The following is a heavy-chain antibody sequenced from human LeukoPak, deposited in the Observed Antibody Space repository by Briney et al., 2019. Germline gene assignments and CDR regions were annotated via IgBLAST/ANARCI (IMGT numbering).Heavy chain of an antibody. J-gene: IGHJ4*02. D-gene: IGHD6-13*01. V-gene: IGHV3-23*01. Sequence: GGSLRLSCAASGFTFSSYAMSWVRQAPGKGLEWVSAISGSGGSTYYADSVKGRLTISRDNSKNTLYLQMNSLRAEDTAVYYCAKDLGSSSWYELHDYWGQGILVTVSS. CDR1: GFTFSSYA. CDR3: AKDLGSSSWYELHDY. CDR2: ISGSGGST.